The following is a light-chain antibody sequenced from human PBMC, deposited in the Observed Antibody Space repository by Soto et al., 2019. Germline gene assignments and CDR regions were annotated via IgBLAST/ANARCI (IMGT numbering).Light chain of an antibody. CDR1: QDVSSSY. Sequence: EIVLTQSPGSLSLSQGERATLYCRASQDVSSSYLAWYQQKLGQAPRLLMYGTSNRATGIPDRFSGTVSGTDFTLTIRRLEAEDCAVYYGQQSDTSTRTFGQWTKLDNK. V-gene: IGKV3-20*01. CDR2: GTS. CDR3: QQSDTSTRT. J-gene: IGKJ2*01.